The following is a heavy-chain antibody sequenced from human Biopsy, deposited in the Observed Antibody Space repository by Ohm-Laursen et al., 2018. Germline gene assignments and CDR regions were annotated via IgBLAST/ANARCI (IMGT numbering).Heavy chain of an antibody. J-gene: IGHJ5*01. CDR2: ISPKNGNT. CDR1: GYTFINNG. Sequence: LVKVSCKSSGYTFINNGISWVRQAPGQGLEWMGWISPKNGNTYFTQHFQDRITMTTDTSTTTAYMELKSLRSDDTAVYYCARVVSLCGGDCYSLDSWGQGTLVTVSS. CDR3: ARVVSLCGGDCYSLDS. V-gene: IGHV1-18*01. D-gene: IGHD2-21*02.